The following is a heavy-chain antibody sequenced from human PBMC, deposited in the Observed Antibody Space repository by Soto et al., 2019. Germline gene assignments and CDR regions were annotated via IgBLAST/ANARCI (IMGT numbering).Heavy chain of an antibody. J-gene: IGHJ4*02. CDR2: INPNSGGT. V-gene: IGHV1-2*04. CDR3: ARDSGGSSEDQSDY. Sequence: QVQLVQSGAEVKKPGASVKVSCKASGYTFTGYYMHWVRQAPGQGLEWMGWINPNSGGTNYEQKFPGWVTTTRDTSISTAYMELSRLRSDDTAVYYCARDSGGSSEDQSDYWGQGTLVTVSS. CDR1: GYTFTGYY. D-gene: IGHD2-15*01.